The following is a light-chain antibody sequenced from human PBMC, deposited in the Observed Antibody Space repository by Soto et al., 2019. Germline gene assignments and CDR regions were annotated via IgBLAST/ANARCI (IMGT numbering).Light chain of an antibody. CDR1: QGVGIT. CDR2: NAF. J-gene: IGKJ4*01. CDR3: QRYNDWPLT. Sequence: EIVMTQSPATLPVSPGEGVTLSCRASQGVGITLAWYQQKPGQTPRLLIYNAFTRATGIPARFSGSGSGTEFTLTINSLQSEDSAVYYCQRYNDWPLTFGGGTKVDIK. V-gene: IGKV3-15*01.